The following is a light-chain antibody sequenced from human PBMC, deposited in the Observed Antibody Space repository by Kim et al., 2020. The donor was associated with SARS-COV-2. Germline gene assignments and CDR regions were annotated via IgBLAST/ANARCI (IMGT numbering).Light chain of an antibody. CDR1: QSISGY. J-gene: IGKJ2*01. CDR3: QQSYSTPYT. V-gene: IGKV1-39*01. CDR2: VAY. Sequence: SASVGDRVTITCRASQSISGYLNWYQQKPGKAPKLLIHVAYSLQSGVPSRFSGGGSGTDFTPTISSLQPDDFATYYCQQSYSTPYTFGQGTKLEI.